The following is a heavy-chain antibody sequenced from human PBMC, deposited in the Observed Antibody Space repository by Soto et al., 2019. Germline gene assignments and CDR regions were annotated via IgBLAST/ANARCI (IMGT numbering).Heavy chain of an antibody. Sequence: VASVKVSCKASGGTFSSYAISWVRQAPGQGLEWMGGIIPIFSTANYAQKFQGRVTITADESTSTAYMELSSLRSEDTAVYYCARDRVEQWLVRGYYYGMDVWGQGTTVTVSS. CDR2: IIPIFSTA. V-gene: IGHV1-69*13. CDR1: GGTFSSYA. J-gene: IGHJ6*02. CDR3: ARDRVEQWLVRGYYYGMDV. D-gene: IGHD6-19*01.